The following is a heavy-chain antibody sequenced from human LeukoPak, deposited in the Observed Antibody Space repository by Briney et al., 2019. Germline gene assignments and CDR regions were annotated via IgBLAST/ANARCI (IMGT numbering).Heavy chain of an antibody. V-gene: IGHV3-48*04. Sequence: PGGSLRLSCTASGFTFSSYSMNWVRQAPGKRLEWLSYITSSSSSIFYADSVKGRFTISRDNAKNSLYLQMNSLRAEDTAVYYCARAGDCSGVSCYDPGDTYIPGIYWGQGTLVTVSS. CDR3: ARAGDCSGVSCYDPGDTYIPGIY. J-gene: IGHJ4*02. CDR2: ITSSSSSI. CDR1: GFTFSSYS. D-gene: IGHD2-15*01.